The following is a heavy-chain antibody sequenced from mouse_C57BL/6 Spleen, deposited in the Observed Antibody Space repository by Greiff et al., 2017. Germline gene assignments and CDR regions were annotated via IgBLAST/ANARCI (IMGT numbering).Heavy chain of an antibody. CDR2: ISSGSSTI. Sequence: EVKLVESGGGLVKPGGSLKLSCAASGFTFSDYGMHWVRQAPEKGLEWVAYISSGSSTIYYADTVKGRFTISRDNAKNTLFLQMTSLRSEDTAIYYCARDYGYDDAMDYWGQGTSVTVSS. CDR3: ARDYGYDDAMDY. D-gene: IGHD2-2*01. V-gene: IGHV5-17*01. CDR1: GFTFSDYG. J-gene: IGHJ4*01.